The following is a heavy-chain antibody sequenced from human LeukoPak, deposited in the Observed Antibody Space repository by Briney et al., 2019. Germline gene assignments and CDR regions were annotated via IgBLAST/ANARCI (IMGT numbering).Heavy chain of an antibody. Sequence: PGGSLRLSCAASGFTFSSYAMSWVRQAPGKGLEWVSAISGSGGSTYYADSVKGRLTISRDNSKNTLYLQMNSLKAEDTAVYYCAKDGYSSGWYDYWGQGTLVTVSS. CDR2: ISGSGGST. V-gene: IGHV3-23*01. J-gene: IGHJ4*02. CDR1: GFTFSSYA. CDR3: AKDGYSSGWYDY. D-gene: IGHD6-19*01.